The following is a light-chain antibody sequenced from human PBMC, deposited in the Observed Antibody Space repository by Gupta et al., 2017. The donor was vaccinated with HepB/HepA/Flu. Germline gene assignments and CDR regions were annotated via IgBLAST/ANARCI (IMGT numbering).Light chain of an antibody. V-gene: IGKV1-5*03. CDR3: QQYNDYWRLT. Sequence: DILITQSPSSLSASAGDRVTITCRASQNIGTWLAWYQQKPGKAPKLLIYEASTSQSGVPSRFSGSGSGTEFTLTIDSLQPDDFATYYCQQYNDYWRLTFGGGTKVDIK. CDR1: QNIGTW. CDR2: EAS. J-gene: IGKJ4*01.